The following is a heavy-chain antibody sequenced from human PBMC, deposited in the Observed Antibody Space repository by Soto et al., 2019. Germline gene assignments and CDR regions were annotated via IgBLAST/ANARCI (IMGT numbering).Heavy chain of an antibody. V-gene: IGHV3-30*18. Sequence: GCCTKICCAASGLSFSRYGMHWVRQAPGKGLEWVAIISYDGSNKYYADSVKGRFTISRDDSKNTLYLQMNSLRAEDTAVYYCAKDGEALYYYDTSGPKTWFDPWGLGTLLTVSS. CDR3: AKDGEALYYYDTSGPKTWFDP. CDR1: GLSFSRYG. CDR2: ISYDGSNK. J-gene: IGHJ5*02. D-gene: IGHD3-22*01.